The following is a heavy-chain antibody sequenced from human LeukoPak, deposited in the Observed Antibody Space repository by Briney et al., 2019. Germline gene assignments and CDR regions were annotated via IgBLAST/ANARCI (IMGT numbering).Heavy chain of an antibody. D-gene: IGHD3-3*01. J-gene: IGHJ4*02. V-gene: IGHV1-46*01. CDR2: INPSGGST. Sequence: ASVKVSCKASGYTFTSYYMHWARQAPGQGLEWMGIINPSGGSTSYAQKFQGRVTMTRDTSTSTVYMELSSLRSEDTAVYYCARGLRGQGRALYYFDYWGQGTLVTVSS. CDR3: ARGLRGQGRALYYFDY. CDR1: GYTFTSYY.